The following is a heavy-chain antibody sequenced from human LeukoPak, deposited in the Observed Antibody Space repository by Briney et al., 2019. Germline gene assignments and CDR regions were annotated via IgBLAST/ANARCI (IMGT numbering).Heavy chain of an antibody. CDR2: INPNSGGT. CDR3: ARALYSYGYEVLSYFDY. D-gene: IGHD5-18*01. V-gene: IGHV1-2*02. Sequence: ASVKVSCKASGYTFTGYYMHWVRQAPGQGLEWMGWINPNSGGTNYAQKFQGRVTMTRDTSISTAYMELSRLRSDDTAVYYCARALYSYGYEVLSYFDYWGQGTLVTVSS. CDR1: GYTFTGYY. J-gene: IGHJ4*02.